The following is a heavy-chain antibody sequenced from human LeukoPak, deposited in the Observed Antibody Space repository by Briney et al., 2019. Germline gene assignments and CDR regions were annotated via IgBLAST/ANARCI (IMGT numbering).Heavy chain of an antibody. J-gene: IGHJ4*02. Sequence: PGGSLTFSCAASAFTFSSYALFWVGQAPGKGLEWVSVMSHEGSNVYYEDSVKGRFTIASDKSNNTMFLQMNNLRAEDRAVCFCARGGRRGYAYGGNLDRWGQGTLVAVSS. CDR3: ARGGRRGYAYGGNLDR. CDR1: AFTFSSYA. CDR2: MSHEGSNV. D-gene: IGHD5-18*01. V-gene: IGHV3-30*04.